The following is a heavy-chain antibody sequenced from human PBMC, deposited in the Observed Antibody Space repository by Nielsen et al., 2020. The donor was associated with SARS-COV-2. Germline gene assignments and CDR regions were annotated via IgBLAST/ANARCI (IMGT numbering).Heavy chain of an antibody. CDR2: IYYSVKT. Sequence: SETLSLTCNVSGGSVSSSYYWNWIRQSPGKGLEWIGHIYYSVKTNYNPSLRSRVTISVDTSKNQFSLKLSSVTAADTAVYYCARQALEVVAATGPFDYWGQGTLVTVSS. CDR1: GGSVSSSYY. V-gene: IGHV4-59*08. CDR3: ARQALEVVAATGPFDY. D-gene: IGHD2-15*01. J-gene: IGHJ4*02.